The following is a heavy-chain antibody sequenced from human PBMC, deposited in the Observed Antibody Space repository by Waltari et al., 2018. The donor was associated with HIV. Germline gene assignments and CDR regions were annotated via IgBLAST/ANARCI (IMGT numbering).Heavy chain of an antibody. CDR1: GGAFVSHS. Sequence: QVHLVQSGAEVKKPGSSVKVSCKASGGAFVSHSFNWVRQAPGQGLEWMGRAYPMFGTTNYARKFQGRVTITADKSTTTAYMELNGLRIDDTAVYYCASARETMGVDFDSWGQGTLVTVS. J-gene: IGHJ5*01. V-gene: IGHV1-69*08. D-gene: IGHD3-3*01. CDR2: AYPMFGTT. CDR3: ASARETMGVDFDS.